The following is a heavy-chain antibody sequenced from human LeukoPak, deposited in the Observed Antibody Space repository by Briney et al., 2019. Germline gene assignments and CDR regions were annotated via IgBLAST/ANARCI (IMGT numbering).Heavy chain of an antibody. CDR3: AKDGVVYYYDSSGYYYFDY. CDR1: GFTFSSYG. V-gene: IGHV3-30*18. J-gene: IGHJ4*02. D-gene: IGHD3-22*01. CDR2: ISYDGSNK. Sequence: QTGGSLRLSCAASGFTFSSYGMHWVRQAPGKGLEWVAVISYDGSNKYYADSVKGRFTISRDNSKNTLYLQMNSLRAEDTAVYYWAKDGVVYYYDSSGYYYFDYWGQGTLVTVSS.